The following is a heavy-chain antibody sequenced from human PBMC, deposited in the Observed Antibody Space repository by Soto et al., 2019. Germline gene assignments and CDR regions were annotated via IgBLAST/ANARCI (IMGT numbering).Heavy chain of an antibody. CDR3: AKAGIWGGDDYSERSSLAS. CDR1: GFTFDEYP. CDR2: ISWRSSST. V-gene: IGHV3-9*01. D-gene: IGHD4-4*01. Sequence: EVQLVAPGGGLVQPGRSLRLSCAASGFTFDEYPMHWVRQVPGKGLEWVSGISWRSSSTGYADSVKGRFTISRYNTKNFLYLQIDSVRSEDTALYYCAKAGIWGGDDYSERSSLASWRQGTLVNVSS. J-gene: IGHJ4*02.